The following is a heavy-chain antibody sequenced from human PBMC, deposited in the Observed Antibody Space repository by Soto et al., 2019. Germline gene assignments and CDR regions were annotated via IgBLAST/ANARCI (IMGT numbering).Heavy chain of an antibody. V-gene: IGHV1-69*01. J-gene: IGHJ5*02. Sequence: QVQLVQSGAEVKKPGSSVKVSCKASGGTFSSYAISWVRQAPGQGLEWMGGIIPIFGTANYAQKFQGRVTITADESTSTAYMELSSLRSEDTAVYYCASSEPGYSSSCIYRNWFDPWGQGTLFTVSS. CDR1: GGTFSSYA. D-gene: IGHD6-13*01. CDR2: IIPIFGTA. CDR3: ASSEPGYSSSCIYRNWFDP.